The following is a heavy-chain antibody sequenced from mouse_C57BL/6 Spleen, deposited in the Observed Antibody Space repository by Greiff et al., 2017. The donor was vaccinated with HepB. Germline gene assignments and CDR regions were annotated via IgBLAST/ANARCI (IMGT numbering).Heavy chain of an antibody. Sequence: EVQLQQSGPELVKPGASVKISCKASGYSFTGYYMNWVKQSPEKSLEWIGEINPSTGGTTYNQKFKAKATLTVDTSSSTAYMQLKSLTSEDSAVYYCARLGGLLREDAMDYWGQGTSVTVSS. CDR1: GYSFTGYY. D-gene: IGHD2-3*01. V-gene: IGHV1-42*01. J-gene: IGHJ4*01. CDR3: ARLGGLLREDAMDY. CDR2: INPSTGGT.